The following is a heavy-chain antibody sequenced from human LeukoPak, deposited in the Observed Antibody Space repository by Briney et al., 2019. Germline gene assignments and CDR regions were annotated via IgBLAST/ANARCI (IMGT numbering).Heavy chain of an antibody. CDR3: ARGENSLDY. D-gene: IGHD5-18*01. CDR1: GFTFSRNT. Sequence: GGSLRLSCAASGFTFSRNTLHWVRQAPGKGLEWVAVIPYDGSNKYYAEPVKGRFTISRDNSRNTMYLQMNSLRTEDTAVYYCARGENSLDYWGQGTLVTVSS. CDR2: IPYDGSNK. V-gene: IGHV3-30-3*01. J-gene: IGHJ4*02.